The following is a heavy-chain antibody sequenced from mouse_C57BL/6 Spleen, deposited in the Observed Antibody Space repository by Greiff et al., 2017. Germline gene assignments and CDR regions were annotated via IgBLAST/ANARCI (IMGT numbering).Heavy chain of an antibody. D-gene: IGHD1-1*01. CDR1: GYTFTDYE. J-gene: IGHJ2*01. Sequence: VQLVESGAELVRPGASVTLSCKASGYTFTDYEMHWVKQTPVHGLEWIGAIDPETGGTAYNQKFKGKAILTADKSSSTPYMELRSLTSEDSAVYYCASGTTVVAFDYWGQGTTLTVSS. CDR2: IDPETGGT. V-gene: IGHV1-15*01. CDR3: ASGTTVVAFDY.